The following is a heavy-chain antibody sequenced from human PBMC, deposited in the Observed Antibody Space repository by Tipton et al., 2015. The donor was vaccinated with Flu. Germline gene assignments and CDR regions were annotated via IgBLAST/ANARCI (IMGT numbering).Heavy chain of an antibody. Sequence: SLRLSCAASGFAFDSYSLNWVRQAPGKGLEWISYISSSSSYIYYADSVKGRFTISRDNAKNSLYLQMNSLRAEDTAVYYCARDKASVGAQPFYYYYGMDVWGQGTTVTVSS. CDR1: GFAFDSYS. CDR2: ISSSSSYI. V-gene: IGHV3-21*05. CDR3: ARDKASVGAQPFYYYYGMDV. D-gene: IGHD1-26*01. J-gene: IGHJ6*02.